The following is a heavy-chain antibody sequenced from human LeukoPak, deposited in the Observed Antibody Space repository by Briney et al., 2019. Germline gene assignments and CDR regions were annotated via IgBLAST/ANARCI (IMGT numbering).Heavy chain of an antibody. Sequence: GGSLRLSCAASGFTFSSYAMHWVRRAPGKGLEWVAVISYDGSNKYYADSVKGRFTISRDNSKNTLYLQMNSLRAEDTAVYYCARDRSSGYPALYYFDYWGQGTLVTVSS. J-gene: IGHJ4*02. CDR2: ISYDGSNK. D-gene: IGHD3-22*01. CDR3: ARDRSSGYPALYYFDY. V-gene: IGHV3-30-3*01. CDR1: GFTFSSYA.